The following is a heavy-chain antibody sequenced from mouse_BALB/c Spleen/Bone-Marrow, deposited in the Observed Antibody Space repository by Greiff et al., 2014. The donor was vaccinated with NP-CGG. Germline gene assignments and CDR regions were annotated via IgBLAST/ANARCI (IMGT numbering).Heavy chain of an antibody. CDR2: ISDGGSYT. D-gene: IGHD1-1*01. J-gene: IGHJ2*01. CDR3: ARGSSYFDY. CDR1: GFTFSDYY. Sequence: DVQLQESGGGLVKPGGSLKLSCAASGFTFSDYYMYWVRQTPEKRLEWVATISDGGSYTYYPDSVKGRFTISRDNAKNSLYLQMSSLKSEDTAMYYCARGSSYFDYWGQGTTLTVSS. V-gene: IGHV5-4*02.